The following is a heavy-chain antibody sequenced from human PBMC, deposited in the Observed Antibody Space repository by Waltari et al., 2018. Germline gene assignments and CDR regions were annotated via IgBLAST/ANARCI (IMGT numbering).Heavy chain of an antibody. J-gene: IGHJ3*01. CDR1: GYRFTDYY. CDR2: VEPEDGET. Sequence: EVQLLQSGTELKKPGSTVKISCQVSGYRFTDYYIHWVQQAPGKGPQWMGIVEPEDGETIYAERLQGRVTRTADTSTETAFMELSSLPSDETAVYYCVTARGDRSSASRPFDVWGLGTLITVSS. CDR3: VTARGDRSSASRPFDV. D-gene: IGHD3-22*01. V-gene: IGHV1-69-2*01.